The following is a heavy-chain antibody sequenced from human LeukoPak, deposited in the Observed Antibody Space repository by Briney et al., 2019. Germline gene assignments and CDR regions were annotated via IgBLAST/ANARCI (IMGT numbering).Heavy chain of an antibody. V-gene: IGHV4-34*01. D-gene: IGHD1-1*01. Sequence: SETLSLTCAVYGGSFSGYYWSWIRQPPGKGLEWIGEINHSGSTNYNPSLKSRVTISVDTSKSQFSLKLSSVTAADTAVYYCARETGDAFDIWGQGTMVTVSS. CDR2: INHSGST. CDR1: GGSFSGYY. J-gene: IGHJ3*02. CDR3: ARETGDAFDI.